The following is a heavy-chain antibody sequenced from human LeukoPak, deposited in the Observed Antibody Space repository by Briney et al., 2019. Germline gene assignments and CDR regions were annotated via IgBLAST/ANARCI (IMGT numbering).Heavy chain of an antibody. V-gene: IGHV4-31*03. D-gene: IGHD5-24*01. J-gene: IGHJ4*02. CDR1: GGSISSGGYY. Sequence: PSQTLSLTCTVSGGSISSGGYYWSWIRQHPGKGLEWIGYIYYSGSTYYNPSLKSRVTISVDTSKNQFSLKLSSVTAADMAVCYCARGLRRDGYNIFDYWGQGTLVTVSS. CDR3: ARGLRRDGYNIFDY. CDR2: IYYSGST.